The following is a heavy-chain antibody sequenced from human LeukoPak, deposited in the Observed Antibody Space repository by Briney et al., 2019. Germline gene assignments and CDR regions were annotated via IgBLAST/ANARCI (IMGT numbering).Heavy chain of an antibody. Sequence: GGSLRLSCAASGFTFSSYSMNWVRQAPGKGLEWVSCISTSSSYIYYADSVKGRFTISRDNSRNTLYLQVNTLRAADTALYYCAKTDCTSTSCYIGWFDPWGQGTLVTVSS. V-gene: IGHV3-21*04. CDR1: GFTFSSYS. CDR3: AKTDCTSTSCYIGWFDP. J-gene: IGHJ5*02. CDR2: ISTSSSYI. D-gene: IGHD2-2*02.